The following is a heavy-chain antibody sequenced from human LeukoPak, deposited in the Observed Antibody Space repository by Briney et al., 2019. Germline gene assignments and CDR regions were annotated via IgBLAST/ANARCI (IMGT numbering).Heavy chain of an antibody. CDR1: GFTFSSYW. J-gene: IGHJ4*02. Sequence: PGGSLRLSCAASGFTFSSYWMSWVRQAPGKGLEWVANIKQDGSEKHYVDSVKGRFTISRDNAKNSLYLQMNSLRAEDTAVYYCARAVAGYYFDYWGQGTLVTVSS. D-gene: IGHD6-19*01. V-gene: IGHV3-7*01. CDR3: ARAVAGYYFDY. CDR2: IKQDGSEK.